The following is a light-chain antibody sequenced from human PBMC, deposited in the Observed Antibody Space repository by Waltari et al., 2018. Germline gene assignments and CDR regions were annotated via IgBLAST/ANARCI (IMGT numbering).Light chain of an antibody. J-gene: IGLJ2*01. V-gene: IGLV2-14*03. CDR3: SSYARSTALL. CDR1: TRDLGSYNY. CDR2: DVS. Sequence: QSALTHPASVSWSPGPSITIPCPGTTRDLGSYNYVSWYQQHPGKAPKLLIFDVSNRPSGVSNRFSGSKSGNTASLTISGLQAEDEADYYCSSYARSTALLFGGGTRLTVL.